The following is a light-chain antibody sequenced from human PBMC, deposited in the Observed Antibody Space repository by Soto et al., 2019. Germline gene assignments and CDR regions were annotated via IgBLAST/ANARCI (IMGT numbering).Light chain of an antibody. CDR2: SSN. J-gene: IGLJ3*02. Sequence: QSVLTQPPSASGTPGQRVSISCSGSSSNIGRNTVNWYQQLPGTAPKLLMYSSNQRPAVVPDRFSASYSGTAGSLAIRGLESEDEADYYCAAWNDSLASWVFGGGTKLTVL. CDR3: AAWNDSLASWV. CDR1: SSNIGRNT. V-gene: IGLV1-44*01.